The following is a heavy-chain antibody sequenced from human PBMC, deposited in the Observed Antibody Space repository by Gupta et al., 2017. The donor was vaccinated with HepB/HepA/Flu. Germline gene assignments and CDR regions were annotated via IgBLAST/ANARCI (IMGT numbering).Heavy chain of an antibody. V-gene: IGHV4-30-4*01. CDR3: ARYSLLASNWFYP. CDR2: IHHSVVA. Sequence: QVQLQESGPGLVKPSQTLSLNRTVSSGPINSGDYSWSWIRQPPGKGLEWIGYIHHSVVAFYNPSLKGRVVISGYTSTNQFSLNLNSVTAADTSIYYCARYSLLASNWFYPWGQGILVTVSS. D-gene: IGHD2-15*01. J-gene: IGHJ5*02. CDR1: SGPINSGDYS.